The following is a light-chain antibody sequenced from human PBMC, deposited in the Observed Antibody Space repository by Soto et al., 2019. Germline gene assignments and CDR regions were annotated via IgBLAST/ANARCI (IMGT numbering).Light chain of an antibody. CDR1: NIGSKN. J-gene: IGLJ2*01. CDR2: SDN. V-gene: IGLV3-9*01. CDR3: QVWDSRLAVV. Sequence: SYELTQPLSVSVALGQTARITCGGNNIGSKNVHWYQQKPGQAPVLVIYSDNNRPSGIPERFSGSNSGNTATLTISRAQAGDEADYYCQVWDSRLAVVFGGGTKLTVL.